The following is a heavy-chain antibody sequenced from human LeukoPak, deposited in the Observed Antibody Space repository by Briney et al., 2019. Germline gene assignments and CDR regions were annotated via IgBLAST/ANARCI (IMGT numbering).Heavy chain of an antibody. J-gene: IGHJ4*02. V-gene: IGHV3-48*01. CDR3: ARGIRYDSSGSVY. CDR1: GFTFSSYS. Sequence: GGSLRLSCAASGFTFSSYSMNWVRQAPGKGLEWISYISSSSSTIYYADSVKGRFTISRDNAKNSLYLQMNSLRAEDTAVYYCARGIRYDSSGSVYWGQGTLVTVSS. CDR2: ISSSSSTI. D-gene: IGHD3-22*01.